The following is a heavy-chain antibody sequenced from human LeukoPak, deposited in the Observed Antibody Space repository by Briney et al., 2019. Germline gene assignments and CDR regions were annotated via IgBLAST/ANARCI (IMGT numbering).Heavy chain of an antibody. CDR3: ARAVGEQWLVRDDAFDI. J-gene: IGHJ3*02. CDR2: INPNSGGT. D-gene: IGHD6-19*01. CDR1: GGTFSSYA. V-gene: IGHV1-2*02. Sequence: ASVKVSCKASGGTFSSYAISWVRQAPGQGLEWMGRINPNSGGTNYARKFQGRVTMTRDTSISTAYMELSRLRSDDTAVYYCARAVGEQWLVRDDAFDIWGQGTMVTVSS.